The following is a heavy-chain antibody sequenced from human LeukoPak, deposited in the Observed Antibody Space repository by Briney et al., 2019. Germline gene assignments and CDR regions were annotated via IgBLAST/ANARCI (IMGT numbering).Heavy chain of an antibody. CDR3: ARMHEAYCGGDCYSDYIDY. J-gene: IGHJ4*02. CDR2: ISYDGSNK. D-gene: IGHD2-21*02. Sequence: QPGGCLRLSCAASGFTFSSYAMHWVRQAPGKGLEWVAVISYDGSNKYYADSVKGRFTISRDNSKNTLYLQMNSLRAEDTAVYYCARMHEAYCGGDCYSDYIDYWGQGTLVTVSS. CDR1: GFTFSSYA. V-gene: IGHV3-30-3*01.